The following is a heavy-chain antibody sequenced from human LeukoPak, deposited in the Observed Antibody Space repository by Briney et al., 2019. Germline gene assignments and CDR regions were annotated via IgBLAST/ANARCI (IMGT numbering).Heavy chain of an antibody. CDR3: AREGCSSTSCYTPYYYGMDV. Sequence: GGSLRLSCAASGFTFSSYSMNWVRQAPGKGLEWVSSISSCSSYIYYADSVKGRFTISRDNAKNSLYLQMNSLRAEDTAVYYCAREGCSSTSCYTPYYYGMDVWGQGTTVTVSS. J-gene: IGHJ6*02. D-gene: IGHD2-2*02. CDR1: GFTFSSYS. V-gene: IGHV3-21*01. CDR2: ISSCSSYI.